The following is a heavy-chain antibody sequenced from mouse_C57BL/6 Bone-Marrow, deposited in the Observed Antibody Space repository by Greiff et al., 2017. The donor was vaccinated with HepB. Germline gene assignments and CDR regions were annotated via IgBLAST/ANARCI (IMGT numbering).Heavy chain of an antibody. J-gene: IGHJ2*01. CDR2: IYPRSGNT. CDR1: GYTFTSYG. CDR3: ARKGTVVATVDY. V-gene: IGHV1-81*01. Sequence: VQLQESGAELARPGASVKLSCKASGYTFTSYGISWVKQRTGQGLEWIGEIYPRSGNTYYNEKFKGKATLTADKSSSTAYMELRSLTSEDSAVYFCARKGTVVATVDYWGQGTTLTVSS. D-gene: IGHD1-1*01.